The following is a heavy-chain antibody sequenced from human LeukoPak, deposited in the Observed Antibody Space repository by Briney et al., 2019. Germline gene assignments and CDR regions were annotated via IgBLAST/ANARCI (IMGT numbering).Heavy chain of an antibody. CDR2: IYYSGST. D-gene: IGHD6-19*01. V-gene: IGHV4-39*07. Sequence: PSETLSLTCTVSGGSISSSSYYWGWIRQPPGKGLEWIGSIYYSGSTYYNPSLKSRVTISVDTSKNQFSLKLSSVTAADTAVYFCAMIDTSGWLGGVDDWGQGTLVTVSS. J-gene: IGHJ4*02. CDR1: GGSISSSSYY. CDR3: AMIDTSGWLGGVDD.